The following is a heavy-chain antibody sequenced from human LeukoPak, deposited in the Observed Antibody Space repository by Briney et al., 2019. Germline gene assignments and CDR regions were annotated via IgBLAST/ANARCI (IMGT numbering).Heavy chain of an antibody. D-gene: IGHD3-10*01. CDR2: ISSSSSTI. J-gene: IGHJ6*02. CDR1: GFTFSSYS. V-gene: IGHV3-48*04. Sequence: GGSLRLSCAASGFTFSSYSMNWVRQAPGKGLEWVSYISSSSSTIYYADSVKGRFTISRDNAKNSLYLQMSSLRAEDTAVYYCAKDLLGGLGSSQAHYYYYGMDVWGQGTTVTVSS. CDR3: AKDLLGGLGSSQAHYYYYGMDV.